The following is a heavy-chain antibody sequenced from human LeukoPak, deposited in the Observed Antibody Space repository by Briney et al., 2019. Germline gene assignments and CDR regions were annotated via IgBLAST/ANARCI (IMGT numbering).Heavy chain of an antibody. Sequence: GGSLRLSCAASGFTFSSYWMSWVRQAPGKGLEWVANIKQDGSEKYYVDSVKGRFTISRDNAKNSLYLQMNSLRAEDTAVYYRARVGWLPSFDYWGQGTLVTVSS. D-gene: IGHD5-12*01. CDR2: IKQDGSEK. V-gene: IGHV3-7*01. J-gene: IGHJ4*02. CDR1: GFTFSSYW. CDR3: ARVGWLPSFDY.